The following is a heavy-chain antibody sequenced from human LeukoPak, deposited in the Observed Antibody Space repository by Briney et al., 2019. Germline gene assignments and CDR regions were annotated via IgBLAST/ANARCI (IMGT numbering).Heavy chain of an antibody. J-gene: IGHJ4*02. Sequence: SGGSLRLSCAASGFTFSSYSMNWVRQAPGKGLEWVSSISSSSSYIYYADSVKGRFTISRDNAKNSLYLQMNSLRAEDTAVYYCAREDSSGYCPRYFDYWGQGTLVTVSS. D-gene: IGHD3-22*01. CDR3: AREDSSGYCPRYFDY. V-gene: IGHV3-21*01. CDR1: GFTFSSYS. CDR2: ISSSSSYI.